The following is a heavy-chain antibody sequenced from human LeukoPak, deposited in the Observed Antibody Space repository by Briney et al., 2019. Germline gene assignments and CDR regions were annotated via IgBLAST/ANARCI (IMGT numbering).Heavy chain of an antibody. Sequence: ASVNVSCKASGYTFTSYYMHWVRQAPGQGLEWMGIINPSGGSTSYAQKFQGRVTMTRDMSTSTVYMELSSLRSEDTAVYYCARSVRRNYYDSSGYFRYSEYFQHWGQGTLVTVSS. CDR3: ARSVRRNYYDSSGYFRYSEYFQH. V-gene: IGHV1-46*01. J-gene: IGHJ1*01. CDR1: GYTFTSYY. D-gene: IGHD3-22*01. CDR2: INPSGGST.